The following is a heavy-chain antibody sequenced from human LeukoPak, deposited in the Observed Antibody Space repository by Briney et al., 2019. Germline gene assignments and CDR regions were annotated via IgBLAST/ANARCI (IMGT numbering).Heavy chain of an antibody. CDR1: GYTFTSYY. V-gene: IGHV1-46*01. D-gene: IGHD3-22*01. J-gene: IGHJ4*02. Sequence: ASVKVSCKASGYTFTSYYTHWVRQAPGQGLEWMGIINPSGGSTSYAQKFQGRVTMTRDTSTSTVYMELSSLRSEDTAVYYCARGRGYYDSSGYYSAFDYWGQGTLVTVSS. CDR2: INPSGGST. CDR3: ARGRGYYDSSGYYSAFDY.